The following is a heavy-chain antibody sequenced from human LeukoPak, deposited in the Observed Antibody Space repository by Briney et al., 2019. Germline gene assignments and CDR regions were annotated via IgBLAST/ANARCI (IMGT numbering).Heavy chain of an antibody. V-gene: IGHV4-31*03. CDR3: ARDSLRWYYYDSSGYRLGFDP. CDR1: GGSISSGGYY. D-gene: IGHD3-22*01. J-gene: IGHJ5*02. Sequence: SQTLSLTCTVSGGSISSGGYYWSWIRQHPGKGLEWLGYIYYSGSTYYNPSLKSRVTISVDTSKNQFSLKLSSVTAADTAVYYCARDSLRWYYYDSSGYRLGFDPWGQGTLVTVSS. CDR2: IYYSGST.